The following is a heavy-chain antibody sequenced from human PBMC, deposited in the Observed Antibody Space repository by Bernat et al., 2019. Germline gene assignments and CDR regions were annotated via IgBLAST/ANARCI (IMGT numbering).Heavy chain of an antibody. CDR2: IIPIFGTA. CDR1: GGTFSSYA. CDR3: ASNEPDIVGVPAASHYYYYYMDV. V-gene: IGHV1-69*01. Sequence: QVQLVQSGAEVKKPGSSVKVSCKASGGTFSSYAISCVRQAPGQGLEWMGGIIPIFGTANYAQKFQGRVTITADESTSTAYMELSSLRSEDTAVYYCASNEPDIVGVPAASHYYYYYMDVWGKGTTVTVSS. J-gene: IGHJ6*03. D-gene: IGHD2-2*01.